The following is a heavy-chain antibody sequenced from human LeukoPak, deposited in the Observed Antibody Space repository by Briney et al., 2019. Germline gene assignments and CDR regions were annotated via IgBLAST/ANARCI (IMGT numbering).Heavy chain of an antibody. D-gene: IGHD5-18*01. J-gene: IGHJ4*02. CDR2: IYSGGST. CDR3: AKYSYGYYFDY. V-gene: IGHV3-53*01. CDR1: GFTVSSNY. Sequence: AGGSLRLSCAASGFTVSSNYMSWVRQAPGKGLEWVSIIYSGGSTYYADSVKGRFTISRDNSKNTLYLQMNGLRAEDTAVYYCAKYSYGYYFDYWGQGTLVTVSS.